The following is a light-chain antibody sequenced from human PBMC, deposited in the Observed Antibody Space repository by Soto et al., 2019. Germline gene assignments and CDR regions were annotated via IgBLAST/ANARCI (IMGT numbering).Light chain of an antibody. CDR2: EAS. V-gene: IGKV1-5*03. CDR3: QHYDSYWPMWT. Sequence: DIRLAQSPSPLSASVGDRITITCRATQSINWLAWYQQKPGKAPKLLIVEASRFECGVPSRFSGSGYGTAFTHSGSTLQPDDFGTYYGQHYDSYWPMWTFGQGTKV. CDR1: QSINW. J-gene: IGKJ1*01.